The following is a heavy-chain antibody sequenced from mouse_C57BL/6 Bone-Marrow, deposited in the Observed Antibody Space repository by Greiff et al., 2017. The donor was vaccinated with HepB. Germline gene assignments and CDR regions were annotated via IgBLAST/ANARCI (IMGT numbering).Heavy chain of an antibody. Sequence: VQLQQPGAELVRPGSSVKLSCKASGYTFTSYWMHWVKQRPGQGLEWIGDIYPGSGSTNYNEKFKSKATLTVDTSSSTAYMQLSSLTSEDSAVYYCARRAAQADYWGQGTTLTVSS. CDR2: IYPGSGST. J-gene: IGHJ2*01. CDR3: ARRAAQADY. V-gene: IGHV1-55*01. CDR1: GYTFTSYW. D-gene: IGHD3-2*02.